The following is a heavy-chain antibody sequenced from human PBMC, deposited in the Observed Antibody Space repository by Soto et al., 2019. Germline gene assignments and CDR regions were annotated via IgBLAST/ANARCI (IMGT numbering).Heavy chain of an antibody. CDR2: IVVGSGNT. D-gene: IGHD6-6*01. J-gene: IGHJ5*02. CDR1: GFTFTSSA. V-gene: IGHV1-58*02. Sequence: QMQLVQSGPEVKKPGTSVKVSCKASGFTFTSSAMQWVRQARGQRLEWIGWIVVGSGNTNYAQKFQERVTITRDMXXSTAYMELSSLRSEDTAVYYCAADHSAQPYNWFDPWGQGTLVTVSS. CDR3: AADHSAQPYNWFDP.